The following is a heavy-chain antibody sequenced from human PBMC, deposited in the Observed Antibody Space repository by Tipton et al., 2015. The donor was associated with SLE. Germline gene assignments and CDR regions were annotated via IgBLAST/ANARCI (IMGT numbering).Heavy chain of an antibody. Sequence: TLSLTCTLSGGSINAYSWSWIRQPPGRGLELIGYIYYNGNTNYNPSLKSRVTISINTSKTQFSLKLTSVTAADTAVYYCAKLQLWYFDSWGQGTLVTVSS. CDR2: IYYNGNT. J-gene: IGHJ4*02. V-gene: IGHV4-59*03. CDR1: GGSINAYS. D-gene: IGHD5-18*01. CDR3: AKLQLWYFDS.